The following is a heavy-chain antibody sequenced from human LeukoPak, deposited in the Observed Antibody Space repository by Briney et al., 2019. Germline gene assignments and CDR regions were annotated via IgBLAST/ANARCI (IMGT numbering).Heavy chain of an antibody. CDR2: IWFDGSNK. CDR3: ARTIAVAGTDKPIGY. J-gene: IGHJ4*02. V-gene: IGHV3-33*07. D-gene: IGHD6-19*01. Sequence: GGSLRLSCAASGFIFSSYGMYWVRQAPGKGLEWVALIWFDGSNKYYADSVKGRFTISRDNSKNTLYLQMNSLRAEDTAVYYCARTIAVAGTDKPIGYWGQGTLVTVSS. CDR1: GFIFSSYG.